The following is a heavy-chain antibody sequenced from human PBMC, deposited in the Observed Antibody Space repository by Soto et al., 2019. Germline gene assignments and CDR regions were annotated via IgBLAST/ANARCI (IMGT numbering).Heavy chain of an antibody. D-gene: IGHD3-22*01. Sequence: GASVKVSCKASGYTFTRYIISWVRQAPGQGLEWMGWISPYNGNTNYAQKLQGRVTMTTDTSTSTAYMELRSLRSDDTAVYYCARDTVINPFDYWGQGTLVTVSS. CDR2: ISPYNGNT. CDR1: GYTFTRYI. V-gene: IGHV1-18*01. CDR3: ARDTVINPFDY. J-gene: IGHJ4*02.